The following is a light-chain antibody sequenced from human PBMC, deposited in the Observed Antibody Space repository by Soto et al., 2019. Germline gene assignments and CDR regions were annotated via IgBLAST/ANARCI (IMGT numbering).Light chain of an antibody. Sequence: EIVLTQSQGTLSLSPGERATLSCRASQSPGDSYLAWYQQKPGQAPRLLLYATTRRATGIPDRFSGSGSETDFTLTISRLEPEDFAVYYCEQYGSSPTFGQGTKLEIK. CDR3: EQYGSSPT. CDR2: ATT. CDR1: QSPGDSY. J-gene: IGKJ2*01. V-gene: IGKV3-20*01.